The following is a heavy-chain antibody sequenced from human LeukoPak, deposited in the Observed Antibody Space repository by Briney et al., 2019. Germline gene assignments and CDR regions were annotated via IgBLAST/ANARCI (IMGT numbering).Heavy chain of an antibody. J-gene: IGHJ3*02. V-gene: IGHV3-23*01. CDR3: AKPYYYDSSGYFGDAFDI. D-gene: IGHD3-22*01. CDR2: ISGSGGST. CDR1: GFTFSSYG. Sequence: GGSLRPSCAASGFTFSSYGMSWVRQAPGKGLEWVSAISGSGGSTYYADSVKGRFTISRDNSKNTLYLQMNSLRAEDTAVYYCAKPYYYDSSGYFGDAFDIWGQGTMVTVSS.